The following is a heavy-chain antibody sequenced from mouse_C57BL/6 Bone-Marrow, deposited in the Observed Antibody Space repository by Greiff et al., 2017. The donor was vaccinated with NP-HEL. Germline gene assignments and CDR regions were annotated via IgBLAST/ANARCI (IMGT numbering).Heavy chain of an antibody. J-gene: IGHJ3*01. CDR3: AIDSSGYGWFAY. V-gene: IGHV1-59*01. D-gene: IGHD3-2*02. CDR2: IDPSDSYT. Sequence: VQLQQPGAELVRPGTSVKLSCKASGYTFTSYWMHWVKQRPGQGLEWIGVIDPSDSYTNYNQKFKGKATLTVDTSSSTAYMQLSSLTSEDSAVYYCAIDSSGYGWFAYWGQGTLVTVSA. CDR1: GYTFTSYW.